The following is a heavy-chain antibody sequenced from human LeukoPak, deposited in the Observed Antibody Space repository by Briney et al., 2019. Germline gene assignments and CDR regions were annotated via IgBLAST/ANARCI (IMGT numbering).Heavy chain of an antibody. V-gene: IGHV3-48*03. D-gene: IGHD6-19*01. Sequence: GGSLRLSCAASGFTFSSYEINWVRQAPGKGLDWVSYISSSGNTIYYADSLKGRFTISRDNAKNSLYLQMNSLRAEDTAVYYCARKGSSGWYMDYFDYWGQGALVTVSS. CDR3: ARKGSSGWYMDYFDY. J-gene: IGHJ4*02. CDR2: ISSSGNTI. CDR1: GFTFSSYE.